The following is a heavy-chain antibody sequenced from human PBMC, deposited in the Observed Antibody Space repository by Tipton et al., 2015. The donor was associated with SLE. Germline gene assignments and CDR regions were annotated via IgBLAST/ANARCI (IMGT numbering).Heavy chain of an antibody. Sequence: QLVQSGAEVKKPGSSVRVSCKATGGTFNNYDMNWVRQAPGQGLEWMGGSIPLFGAPNYAQRFQGRVTITADESTGTAYMELSNLRSEDTAVYYCARDPRSGDYLGHAFDVWGQGTMVTVSS. CDR1: GGTFNNYD. J-gene: IGHJ3*01. D-gene: IGHD4-17*01. V-gene: IGHV1-69*01. CDR2: SIPLFGAP. CDR3: ARDPRSGDYLGHAFDV.